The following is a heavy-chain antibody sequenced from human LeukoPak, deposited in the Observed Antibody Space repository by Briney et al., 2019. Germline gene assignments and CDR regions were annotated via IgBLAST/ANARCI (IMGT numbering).Heavy chain of an antibody. CDR3: ARDANYHVSSDYYDAFDI. D-gene: IGHD3-22*01. CDR1: AFTFSSYS. V-gene: IGHV3-21*01. CDR2: ISRSSRSI. Sequence: GGSLRLSCAASAFTFSSYSMNWVRQAPGKGLEWVSSISRSSRSIYYADSVRGRFTISRDNAKNSLFLQMNSLRAEDTAVYYCARDANYHVSSDYYDAFDIWGQGTMVTVSS. J-gene: IGHJ3*02.